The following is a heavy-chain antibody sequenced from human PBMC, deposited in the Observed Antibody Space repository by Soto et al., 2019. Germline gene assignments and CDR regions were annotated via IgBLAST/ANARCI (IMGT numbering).Heavy chain of an antibody. CDR1: GFTFSTYA. CDR2: ISANVQGI. V-gene: IGHV3-23*01. CDR3: AKDRNYPRDQFHY. D-gene: IGHD1-7*01. Sequence: EVQLLESGGGLVQPGGSLRLSCAASGFTFSTYALSWVRQAPGKGLEWVSAISANVQGIYYADSVRGRFTISRDNSKNTIFLHMDSLRAEDTAVYYCAKDRNYPRDQFHYWGQGTLVTVSS. J-gene: IGHJ4*02.